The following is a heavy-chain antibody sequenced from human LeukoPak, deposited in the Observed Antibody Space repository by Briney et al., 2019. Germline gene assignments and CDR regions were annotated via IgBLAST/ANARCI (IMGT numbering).Heavy chain of an antibody. D-gene: IGHD6-19*01. Sequence: GGSLRLSCAASGFTFSNYWMSWVRQAPGKGLEWVANIKEDGSAKYYVDSVKGRFTISRDNAANSLFLQMNSLRAEDTALYYCARAVAGPAGEYYFDYWGQGTLVTVSS. J-gene: IGHJ4*02. V-gene: IGHV3-7*01. CDR2: IKEDGSAK. CDR3: ARAVAGPAGEYYFDY. CDR1: GFTFSNYW.